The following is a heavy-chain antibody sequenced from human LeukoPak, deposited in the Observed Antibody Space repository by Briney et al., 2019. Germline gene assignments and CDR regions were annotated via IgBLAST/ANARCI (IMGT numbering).Heavy chain of an antibody. D-gene: IGHD5-18*01. CDR1: GFTFSSYS. CDR2: IRSKDYGATT. Sequence: GGSLRLSCAASGFTFSSYSMNWVRQAPGKGLEWVSFIRSKDYGATTDYAASVKGRFTISRDDSKSIAYLQMNSLKTEDTAVYYCARGYSYGYYWGQGTLVTVSS. V-gene: IGHV3-49*04. CDR3: ARGYSYGYY. J-gene: IGHJ4*02.